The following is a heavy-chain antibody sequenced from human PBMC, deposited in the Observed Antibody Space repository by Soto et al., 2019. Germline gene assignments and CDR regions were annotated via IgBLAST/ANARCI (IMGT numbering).Heavy chain of an antibody. CDR1: GFTLRNYA. CDR2: ISANDVGT. CDR3: AKAKNDYNWDNRPPFDY. V-gene: IGHV3-23*01. J-gene: IGHJ4*02. D-gene: IGHD1-20*01. Sequence: GGSRRLSWEASGFTLRNYAMTWVRQAPGKGLEWVSLISANDVGTYYAESVKTRFTISTDQSRNTVYLQMDSLRADDTAIYYCAKAKNDYNWDNRPPFDYWGQGTLVTVSS.